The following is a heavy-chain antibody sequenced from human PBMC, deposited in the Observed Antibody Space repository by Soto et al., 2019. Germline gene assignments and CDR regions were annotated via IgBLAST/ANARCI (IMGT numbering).Heavy chain of an antibody. CDR2: IYYSGST. CDR3: ARVNTVIGIPFYYYGMDV. Sequence: ETLSLTCTVSGGSISSSSYYWGWIRQPPGKGLEWIGSIYYSGSTNYNPSLKSRVTISVDTSKNQFSLKLSSVTAADTAVYYCARVNTVIGIPFYYYGMDVWGQGTTVTVSS. CDR1: GGSISSSSYY. J-gene: IGHJ6*02. D-gene: IGHD4-17*01. V-gene: IGHV4-39*07.